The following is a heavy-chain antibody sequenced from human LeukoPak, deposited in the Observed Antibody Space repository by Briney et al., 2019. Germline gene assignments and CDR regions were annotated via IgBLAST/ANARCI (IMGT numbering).Heavy chain of an antibody. J-gene: IGHJ6*03. CDR3: ARDPYNGNYGDSYYYFMDA. Sequence: PGGSLRLSCAASGFTFSNYNMNWVRQTPGKGLEWVSSITSSSMYIYYADSVKGRFTISRDNAKNSLSLQMNSLRAEDTAVYYCARDPYNGNYGDSYYYFMDAWGKGTTVTISS. D-gene: IGHD1-26*01. CDR1: GFTFSNYN. V-gene: IGHV3-21*01. CDR2: ITSSSMYI.